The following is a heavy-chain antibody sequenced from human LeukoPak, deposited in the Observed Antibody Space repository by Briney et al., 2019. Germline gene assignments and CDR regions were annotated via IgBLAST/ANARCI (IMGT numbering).Heavy chain of an antibody. V-gene: IGHV4-38-2*02. CDR3: ARETEKQWQY. Sequence: SETLSLTCTVSGGSISSYYWGWLRQPPGKGLEWIASIFHSGSTFYNPSVKSRVTISVDTSKNQFSLTLRSVTAADTAVYYCARETEKQWQYWGQGTMATVSS. CDR1: GGSISSYY. D-gene: IGHD6-19*01. CDR2: IFHSGST. J-gene: IGHJ3*01.